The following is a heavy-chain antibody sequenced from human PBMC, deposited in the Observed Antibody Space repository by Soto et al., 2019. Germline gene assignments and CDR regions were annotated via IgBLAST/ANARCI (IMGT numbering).Heavy chain of an antibody. CDR3: ARFVRWRQSNPPGIFDY. CDR2: IYYSGST. V-gene: IGHV4-30-4*01. Sequence: PSETLSLTCTVSGGSISSGNFYWNWIRQPPGKGLEWIGYIYYSGSTFYNPSLKSRITISVDTSRNQFSLKLGSVTAADTAVYYCARFVRWRQSNPPGIFDYWGQGTLVTVSS. D-gene: IGHD2-15*01. J-gene: IGHJ4*02. CDR1: GGSISSGNFY.